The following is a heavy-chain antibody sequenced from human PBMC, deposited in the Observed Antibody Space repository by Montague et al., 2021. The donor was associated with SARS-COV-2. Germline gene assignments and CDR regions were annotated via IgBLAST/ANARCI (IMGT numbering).Heavy chain of an antibody. D-gene: IGHD6-19*01. V-gene: IGHV6-1*01. CDR1: GDSVVSPAAA. CDR2: TYYRSEWHT. Sequence: CAISGDSVVSPAAAWDWNRQSPSRGFEWLGRTYYRSEWHTDYAVSVEGRLAIDADTSRNQFSLQLHSVTPEDSAVYYCASGWTLFDWGQGTLVTVSS. J-gene: IGHJ4*02. CDR3: ASGWTLFD.